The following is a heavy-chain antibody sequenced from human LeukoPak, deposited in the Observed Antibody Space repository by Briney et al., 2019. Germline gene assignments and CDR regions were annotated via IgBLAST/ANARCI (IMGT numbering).Heavy chain of an antibody. D-gene: IGHD3-22*01. CDR1: GFTFSSYW. CDR3: ATGTYYYDSSGYYYFDY. Sequence: PGGSLRLSCAASGFTFSSYWMSWVRQAPGNGLEWVANIKQDGSEKYYVDSVKGRFTISRDNAKNSLYLQMNSLRAEDTAVYYCATGTYYYDSSGYYYFDYWGQGTLVTVSS. V-gene: IGHV3-7*01. J-gene: IGHJ4*02. CDR2: IKQDGSEK.